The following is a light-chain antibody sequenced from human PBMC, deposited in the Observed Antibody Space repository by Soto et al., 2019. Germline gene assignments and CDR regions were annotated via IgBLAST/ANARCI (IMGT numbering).Light chain of an antibody. CDR3: QKYNSAPLT. Sequence: DIQLTQAPSFLSASAGDTVTITCRASQDIRSYLAWYQQKAGRAPKLLIYAASTLQSEVPSRFSGSGSGTDFTLTISSLQPEDVAAYYCQKYNSAPLTFGGGTRLDNK. CDR2: AAS. CDR1: QDIRSY. J-gene: IGKJ5*01. V-gene: IGKV1-9*01.